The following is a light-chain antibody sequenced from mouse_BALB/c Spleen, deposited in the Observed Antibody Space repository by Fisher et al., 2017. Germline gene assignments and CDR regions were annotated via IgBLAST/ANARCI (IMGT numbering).Light chain of an antibody. CDR1: SRVSY. J-gene: IGKJ2*01. CDR3: QQWSSNPYT. Sequence: IVMTQTTAIMSASPGEKVTMTCSASSRVSYMYWYQQKPRSSPKPWIYLTSNLASGVPARFSGSGSGTSYSLTISSMEAEDAATYYCQQWSSNPYTFGGGTKLEIK. V-gene: IGKV4-68*01. CDR2: LTS.